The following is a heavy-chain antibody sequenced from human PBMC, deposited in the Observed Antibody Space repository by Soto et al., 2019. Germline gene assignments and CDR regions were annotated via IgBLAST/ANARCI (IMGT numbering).Heavy chain of an antibody. V-gene: IGHV1-2*02. CDR1: GYSFTAFY. J-gene: IGHJ4*02. CDR3: ARDSYGPLDY. D-gene: IGHD3-16*01. CDR2: VDANSGGT. Sequence: QVQLVQSGAEMKKPGASVKVSCRPSGYSFTAFYIHWVRQAPGQGLEWMGWVDANSGGTRNAENFQGRVTMTRDTSTSTVYMELNSLRSDDTAVYYCARDSYGPLDYWGQGTLVTVSS.